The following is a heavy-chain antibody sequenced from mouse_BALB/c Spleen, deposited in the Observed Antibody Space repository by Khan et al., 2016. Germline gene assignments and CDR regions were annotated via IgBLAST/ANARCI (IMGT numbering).Heavy chain of an antibody. D-gene: IGHD2-14*01. J-gene: IGHJ3*01. CDR2: ISYSGST. Sequence: EVQLQESGPSLVKPSQSLTLSCTATGYSFTSDYVWYWIRQFPGNKLEWMGYISYSGSTTYNPSLKSRISFTRDTSNNQFFLQLNTVTTEDTATYYCARGGYRYPFAYWGQGTLVTVSA. V-gene: IGHV3-2*02. CDR3: ARGGYRYPFAY. CDR1: GYSFTSDYV.